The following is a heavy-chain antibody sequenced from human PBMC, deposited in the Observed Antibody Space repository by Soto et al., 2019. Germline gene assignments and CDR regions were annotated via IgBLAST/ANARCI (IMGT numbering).Heavy chain of an antibody. V-gene: IGHV1-3*01. D-gene: IGHD3-16*01. CDR3: ARGYGGPIGWFDP. J-gene: IGHJ5*02. CDR1: GYTFTSYA. CDR2: INAGNGNT. Sequence: QVQLVQSGAEVKKPGASVKVSCKASGYTFTSYAMHWVRQAPGQRLEWMGWINAGNGNTKYSQKFQGRDTITRDTSASTAYMELSSRRSEDTAVYYCARGYGGPIGWFDPWGQGTLVTVSS.